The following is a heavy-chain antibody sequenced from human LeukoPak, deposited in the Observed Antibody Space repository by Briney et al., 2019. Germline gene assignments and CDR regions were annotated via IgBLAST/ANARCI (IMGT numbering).Heavy chain of an antibody. CDR2: IIPIFGTA. Sequence: GSSVKVSCKASGGTFSSYAISWVRQAPGQGLEWMGGIIPIFGTANYAQKLQGRVTMTRDMSTSTVYMELSSLRSEDTAVYYCARATDYYDSYDYWGQGTLVTVSS. D-gene: IGHD3-22*01. CDR3: ARATDYYDSYDY. CDR1: GGTFSSYA. V-gene: IGHV1-69*05. J-gene: IGHJ4*02.